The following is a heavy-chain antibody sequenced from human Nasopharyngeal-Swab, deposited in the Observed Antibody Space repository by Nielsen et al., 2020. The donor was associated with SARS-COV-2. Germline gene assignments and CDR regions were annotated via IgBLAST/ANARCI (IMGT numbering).Heavy chain of an antibody. D-gene: IGHD6-13*01. CDR2: ISSDGSDK. CDR1: RFTFSRWP. Sequence: GESLKISCVASRFTFSRWPMHWVRQAPGKGLEWVTVISSDGSDKQYVDSVKGRFTISRDNSKNTLYLQMNSLRAEDTAVYYCARERYSSSWYFDYWGQGTLVTVSS. J-gene: IGHJ4*02. V-gene: IGHV3-30*03. CDR3: ARERYSSSWYFDY.